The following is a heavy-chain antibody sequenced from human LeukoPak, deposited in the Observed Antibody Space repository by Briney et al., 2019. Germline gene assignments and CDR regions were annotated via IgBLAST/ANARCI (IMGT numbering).Heavy chain of an antibody. CDR1: GFTFSSYG. Sequence: GRSLRLSCAASGFTFSSYGMHWVRQAPGKGLEWVAVIWYDGSNKYYADSVKGRFTISRDNSKNTLYLQMNSLRAEDTAVYYCARDISWGQWLVLAYWGQGTLVTVSS. CDR3: ARDISWGQWLVLAY. D-gene: IGHD6-19*01. V-gene: IGHV3-33*01. J-gene: IGHJ4*02. CDR2: IWYDGSNK.